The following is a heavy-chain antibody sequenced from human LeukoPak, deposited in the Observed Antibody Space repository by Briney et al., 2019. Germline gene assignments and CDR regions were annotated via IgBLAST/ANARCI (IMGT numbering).Heavy chain of an antibody. J-gene: IGHJ6*03. V-gene: IGHV3-74*01. CDR3: TKDRDPVSYYYMDV. CDR1: GFTFSIYW. Sequence: GGSLRLSCAASGFTFSIYWMHWVRQAPGKGLVWVSRINSDGSSTNYADSVKGRFTISRDNAKNTLYLQMNSLRAEDTAVYFCTKDRDPVSYYYMDVWGKGTTVTVSS. D-gene: IGHD3-10*01. CDR2: INSDGSST.